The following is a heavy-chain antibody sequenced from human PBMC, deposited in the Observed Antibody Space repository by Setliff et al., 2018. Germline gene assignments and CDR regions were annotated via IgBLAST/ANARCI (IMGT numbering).Heavy chain of an antibody. Sequence: ASVKVSCKTSGFTFTNSVVNWVRQAPGQGLEWVGWLIPYTGNTYSVQKFQGRPTLTTDTSTTTAYMELKSLTSADTATYYCARLVRYCTTRTCQRASGDEYFGQGTLVTVSS. CDR1: GFTFTNSV. J-gene: IGHJ4*02. CDR3: ARLVRYCTTRTCQRASGDEY. D-gene: IGHD2-8*01. V-gene: IGHV1-18*01. CDR2: LIPYTGNT.